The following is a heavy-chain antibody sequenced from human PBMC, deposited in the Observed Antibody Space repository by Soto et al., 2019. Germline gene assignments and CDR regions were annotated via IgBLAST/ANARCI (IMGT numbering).Heavy chain of an antibody. J-gene: IGHJ4*02. CDR3: ARTCPGAACYMIY. D-gene: IGHD2-8*02. V-gene: IGHV1-18*01. CDR2: ISTYNGNT. Sequence: ASVKVSCKASGYTFSSHGINWVRQAPGQGLEWMGWISTYNGNTNYAEKLQGRVTMTTDTSTTTAYMELRGLTSDDTALYYCARTCPGAACYMIYWGQGALVTVSS. CDR1: GYTFSSHG.